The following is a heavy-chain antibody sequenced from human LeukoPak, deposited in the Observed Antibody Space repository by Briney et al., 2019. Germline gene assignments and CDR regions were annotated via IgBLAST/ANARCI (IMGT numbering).Heavy chain of an antibody. CDR1: GFTFSSYA. Sequence: GGSLRLSCAASGFTFSSYAMHWVRQAPGKGLEWVAVISYDGSNKYYADSVKGRFTISRDNSKNTLYLQVNSLRAEDTAVYYCARGEEFTMRGAFDIWGQGTMVTVSS. J-gene: IGHJ3*02. CDR2: ISYDGSNK. CDR3: ARGEEFTMRGAFDI. V-gene: IGHV3-30*04. D-gene: IGHD3-10*01.